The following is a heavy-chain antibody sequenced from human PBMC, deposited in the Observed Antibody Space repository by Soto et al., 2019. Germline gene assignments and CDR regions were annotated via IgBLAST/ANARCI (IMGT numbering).Heavy chain of an antibody. CDR1: GFTVSNNY. V-gene: IGHV3-66*04. CDR2: IYSGGIT. J-gene: IGHJ6*03. CDR3: ATQTPNEARRYYDYYHMDV. Sequence: EVQLVESGGGLVQPGGSLRLSCAASGFTVSNNYMSWVRQAPGKGLEWVSVIYSGGITYNADSGKGRFTTSRDNSKNTLYLHMTSLRAVATAVFYCATQTPNEARRYYDYYHMDVWGKGSTVTASS. D-gene: IGHD1-1*01.